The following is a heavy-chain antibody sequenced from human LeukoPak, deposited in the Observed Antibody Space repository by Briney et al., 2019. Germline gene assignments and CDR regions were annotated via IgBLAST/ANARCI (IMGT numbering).Heavy chain of an antibody. Sequence: SETPSLTCNVSGASISSHYWNWIRQPAGKGLEWIGRIYNTGSANYNPSLKSRVTMSLDTSRNQISLKLTSVTAADTAVYYCARDVFFRAHNWFDPWGQGTLVTVSS. CDR3: ARDVFFRAHNWFDP. V-gene: IGHV4-4*07. D-gene: IGHD2/OR15-2a*01. CDR2: IYNTGSA. J-gene: IGHJ5*02. CDR1: GASISSHY.